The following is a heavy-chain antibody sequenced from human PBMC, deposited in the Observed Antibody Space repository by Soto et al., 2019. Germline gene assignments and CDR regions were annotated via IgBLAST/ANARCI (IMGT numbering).Heavy chain of an antibody. CDR2: IWYDGSNK. CDR1: GFTFSSYG. J-gene: IGHJ6*02. Sequence: GGSLRLSCAASGFTFSSYGMHWVRQAPGKGLEWVAVIWYDGSNKYYADSVKGRFTISRDNSKNTLYLQMNSLRAEDTAVYYCAREVQTASFSDFGTNTKNYYYYYGMDVWGQGTTVTVSS. D-gene: IGHD3-3*01. V-gene: IGHV3-33*01. CDR3: AREVQTASFSDFGTNTKNYYYYYGMDV.